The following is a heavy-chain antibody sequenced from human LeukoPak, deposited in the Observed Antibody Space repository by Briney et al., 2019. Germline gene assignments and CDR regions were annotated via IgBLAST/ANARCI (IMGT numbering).Heavy chain of an antibody. CDR1: GGSMSSYY. CDR2: IYYSGST. V-gene: IGHV4-59*01. Sequence: SETLSLTCTVSGGSMSSYYWTWIRQPPGKGLEWVGHIYYSGSTNYNPSLKSRVTISVDTSKNHSSLKLTSVTAADTAVYYCARVTGPHAFDIWGQGTMVTVSS. D-gene: IGHD3-9*01. J-gene: IGHJ3*02. CDR3: ARVTGPHAFDI.